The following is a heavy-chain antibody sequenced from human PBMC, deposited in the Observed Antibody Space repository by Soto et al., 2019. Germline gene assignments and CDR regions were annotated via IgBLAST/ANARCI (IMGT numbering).Heavy chain of an antibody. CDR3: ARQGGEQWPLNIDY. V-gene: IGHV4-61*01. CDR2: IYYTGST. D-gene: IGHD6-19*01. CDR1: GGSVSSGSYY. Sequence: SETLSLTCTVSGGSVSSGSYYWSWIRQPPGKGLEWIGYIYYTGSTNYNPSLKSRVSISIDTSKNQFSLKLSSVTAADTAVYYCARQGGEQWPLNIDYWGQGSLVTVSS. J-gene: IGHJ4*02.